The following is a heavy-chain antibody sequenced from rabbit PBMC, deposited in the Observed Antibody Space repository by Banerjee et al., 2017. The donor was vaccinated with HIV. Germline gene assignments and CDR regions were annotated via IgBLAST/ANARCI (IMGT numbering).Heavy chain of an antibody. CDR3: ARGGAGYGYALTRLNL. J-gene: IGHJ3*01. Sequence: QEQLVESGGGLVQPEGSLTLTCTASGFDFSSSYWICWVRQAPGKGLEWIACIYAGSSGSTYYASWAKGRFTISKTSSTTVTLQMTSLTAADTATYFCARGGAGYGYALTRLNLWGQGTLVTVS. CDR2: IYAGSSGST. CDR1: GFDFSSSYW. V-gene: IGHV1S45*01. D-gene: IGHD6-1*01.